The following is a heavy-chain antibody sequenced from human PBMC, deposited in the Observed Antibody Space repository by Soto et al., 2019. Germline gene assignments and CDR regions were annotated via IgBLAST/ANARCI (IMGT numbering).Heavy chain of an antibody. J-gene: IGHJ6*02. D-gene: IGHD2-15*01. Sequence: KTSETLSLTCTVSGGSISSYYWSWIRQPPGKGLEWIGYIYYSGSTNYNPSLKSRVTISVDTSKNQFSLKLSSVTAADTAVYYCARVDPGRAYYYYGMDVWGQGTTVTVSS. CDR3: ARVDPGRAYYYYGMDV. V-gene: IGHV4-59*01. CDR2: IYYSGST. CDR1: GGSISSYY.